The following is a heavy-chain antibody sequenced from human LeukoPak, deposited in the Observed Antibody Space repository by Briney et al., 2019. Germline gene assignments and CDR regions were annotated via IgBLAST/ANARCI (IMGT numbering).Heavy chain of an antibody. CDR2: ISSDGNNK. CDR1: GFTFSSYA. CDR3: ARDEYLWVVIQLGLFDY. Sequence: GRSLRLSCAASGFTFSSYAMHWVRQAPGEGLEWVAVISSDGNNKYYADSVKGRFTISRDNSKNTLYLQMNSLRAEDTAVYYCARDEYLWVVIQLGLFDYWGQGTLVTVSS. J-gene: IGHJ4*02. V-gene: IGHV3-30-3*01. D-gene: IGHD2-2*01.